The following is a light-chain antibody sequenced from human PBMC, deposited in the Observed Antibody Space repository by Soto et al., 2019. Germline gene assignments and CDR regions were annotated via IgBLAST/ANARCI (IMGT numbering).Light chain of an antibody. CDR1: QDISYY. CDR3: QVYDRPPRT. Sequence: WRANQDISYYLAWYQQKQGKVPKLLIYAASTLQSGVPSRFSGSGSGTDTTFIISLRHPADLVSYYIQVYDRPPRTFGQGTKVDIK. CDR2: AAS. V-gene: IGKV1-27*01. J-gene: IGKJ1*01.